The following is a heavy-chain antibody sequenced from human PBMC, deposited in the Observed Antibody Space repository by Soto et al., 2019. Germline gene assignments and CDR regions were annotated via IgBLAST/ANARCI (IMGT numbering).Heavy chain of an antibody. V-gene: IGHV3-30*18. J-gene: IGHJ6*02. D-gene: IGHD2-2*01. CDR3: AKAQGYCSSTSCREAYYSYGMDV. CDR2: ISYDGNNK. Sequence: GGSLRLSCVASGFTFSSYGMHWVRQAPGKGLEWVAVISYDGNNKYHVDSVKGRFTISRDNSKNTLFLQMNSLRAEDTAVYYCAKAQGYCSSTSCREAYYSYGMDVRGQGTTVTVSS. CDR1: GFTFSSYG.